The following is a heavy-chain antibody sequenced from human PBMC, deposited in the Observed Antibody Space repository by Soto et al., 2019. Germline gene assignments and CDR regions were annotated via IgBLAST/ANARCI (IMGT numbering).Heavy chain of an antibody. J-gene: IGHJ4*02. Sequence: GASVKVSCKASGYTFTDYAMNWVRQAPGQRPEWMGWINAGNGDLKYSQNFQGRVTITRDASATTAYMELRSLTSEDTAVYFCARGRWSVSKANYYFDYWGQGTLVTVSS. CDR3: ARGRWSVSKANYYFDY. CDR2: INAGNGDL. V-gene: IGHV1-3*01. CDR1: GYTFTDYA. D-gene: IGHD2-15*01.